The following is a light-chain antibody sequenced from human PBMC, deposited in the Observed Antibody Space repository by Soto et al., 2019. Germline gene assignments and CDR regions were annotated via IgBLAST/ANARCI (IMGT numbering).Light chain of an antibody. CDR2: EVS. V-gene: IGLV2-14*01. CDR1: SSDVGNYKY. Sequence: QSVLTQPASVSGSPGQPITISCTGTSSDVGNYKYVSWYQQHPGKAPKLMIYEVSNRPSGVSNRFSGSKSGNTASLTISGLQAEDETDYYCSSYTSSGTYVFGTGTKVTVL. CDR3: SSYTSSGTYV. J-gene: IGLJ1*01.